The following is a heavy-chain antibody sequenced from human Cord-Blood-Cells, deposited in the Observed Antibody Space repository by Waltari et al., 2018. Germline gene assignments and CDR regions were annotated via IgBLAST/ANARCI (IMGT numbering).Heavy chain of an antibody. J-gene: IGHJ4*02. CDR2: ISYDGSNK. CDR3: AKGGLRFLEWLLYYFDY. D-gene: IGHD3-3*01. Sequence: QVQLVESGGGVVQPGRSLRLSCAASGFTFSSYGMHLVRQAPGKGLEWVAVISYDGSNKYYADSGKGRFTISRDNAKNTLYLQMNSLRAEDTAVYYCAKGGLRFLEWLLYYFDYWGQGTLVTVSS. CDR1: GFTFSSYG. V-gene: IGHV3-30*18.